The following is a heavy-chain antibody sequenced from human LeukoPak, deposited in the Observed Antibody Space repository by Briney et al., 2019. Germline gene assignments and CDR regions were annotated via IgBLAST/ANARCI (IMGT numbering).Heavy chain of an antibody. CDR1: GYTFTSYD. V-gene: IGHV1-8*03. Sequence: GASVKVSCKASGYTFTSYDINWVRQATGQGLEWMGWMNPNSGNTGYAQKFQGRVTITRNTSISTAYMELSSLRSEDTAVYYCAXXXXSGWYGGXYYYYMDVWGKGTTVTVSS. CDR2: MNPNSGNT. CDR3: AXXXXSGWYGGXYYYYMDV. D-gene: IGHD6-19*01. J-gene: IGHJ6*03.